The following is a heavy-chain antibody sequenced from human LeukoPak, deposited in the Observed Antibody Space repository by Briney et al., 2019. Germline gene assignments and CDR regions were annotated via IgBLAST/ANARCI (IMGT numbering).Heavy chain of an antibody. Sequence: GGSLRLSCAASGFTFSAYSMNWVRQAPGKGLEWVSSISSGSGYIYYADSMQGRFTISRDNAKNSLYLQMNSLRAEDTAVYYCATSASPRDFDYWGRGTLVTVSS. J-gene: IGHJ4*02. CDR1: GFTFSAYS. CDR3: ATSASPRDFDY. V-gene: IGHV3-21*01. CDR2: ISSGSGYI. D-gene: IGHD2-2*01.